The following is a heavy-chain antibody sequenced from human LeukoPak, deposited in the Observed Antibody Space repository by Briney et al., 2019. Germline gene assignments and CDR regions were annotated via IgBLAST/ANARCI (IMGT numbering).Heavy chain of an antibody. V-gene: IGHV4-38-2*02. CDR3: ARDRRGFCSSPSCPYFDL. CDR2: VYKSGNT. Sequence: SETLSLTCGVSGFTFTTGYYWGWIRQPPGKGLEGLGSVYKSGNTYYNPSLKSRDTISIDASKNQLSLNLSSVTAADTAVYYCARDRRGFCSSPSCPYFDLWGRGTLVTVSS. J-gene: IGHJ2*01. D-gene: IGHD2-2*01. CDR1: GFTFTTGYY.